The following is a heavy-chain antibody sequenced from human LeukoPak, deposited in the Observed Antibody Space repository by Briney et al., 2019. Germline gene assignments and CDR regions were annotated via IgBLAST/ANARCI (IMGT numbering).Heavy chain of an antibody. Sequence: PSQTLSLTCTVSGGSISSGDYYWSWIRQPPGKGLEWLGYIYYSGSTYYNPSLKSRVTISVDTSKNQFSLKLSSVTAADTAVYYCARAVAGNPHAFDIWGQGTMVTVSS. D-gene: IGHD6-19*01. V-gene: IGHV4-30-4*01. J-gene: IGHJ3*02. CDR1: GGSISSGDYY. CDR2: IYYSGST. CDR3: ARAVAGNPHAFDI.